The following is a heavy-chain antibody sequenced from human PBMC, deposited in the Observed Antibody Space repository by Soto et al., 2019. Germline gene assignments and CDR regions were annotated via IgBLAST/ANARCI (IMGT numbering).Heavy chain of an antibody. J-gene: IGHJ6*03. D-gene: IGHD4-4*01. Sequence: GGSLRLSCAASGFTFSSYAMSWVRQAPGKGLEWVSAISGSGGSTYYADSVKGRFTISRDNSKNTLYLQMSSLRAEDTAVYYCAKVTTSLYYYMDVWGKGTTVTVSS. CDR2: ISGSGGST. CDR3: AKVTTSLYYYMDV. CDR1: GFTFSSYA. V-gene: IGHV3-23*01.